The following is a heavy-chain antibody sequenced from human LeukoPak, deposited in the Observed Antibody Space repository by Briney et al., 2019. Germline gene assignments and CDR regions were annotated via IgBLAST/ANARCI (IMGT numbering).Heavy chain of an antibody. V-gene: IGHV4-34*01. CDR1: GGSFSGYY. CDR2: INHSGST. J-gene: IGHJ4*02. Sequence: PSETLSLTCAVYGGSFSGYYWSWIRQPPGKGLEWIGEINHSGSTNYNPSLKSRVTISVDTSKNQFSLKLSSVTAADTAVYYCARNAIQGGGFDYWGQGTLVTVSS. CDR3: ARNAIQGGGFDY. D-gene: IGHD2-2*01.